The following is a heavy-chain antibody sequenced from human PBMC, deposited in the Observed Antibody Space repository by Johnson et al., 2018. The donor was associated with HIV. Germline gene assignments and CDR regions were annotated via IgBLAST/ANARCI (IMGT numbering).Heavy chain of an antibody. CDR3: ARDRPIAPFDI. V-gene: IGHV3-30*03. J-gene: IGHJ3*02. CDR2: ISHDGSHK. D-gene: IGHD3-22*01. CDR1: GFTFSS. Sequence: QMLLVESGGGVVQPGRSLRLSCAASGFTFSSMHWDRQAPGKGLEWVAVISHDGSHKYYADSVKGRFSLSRDISKNMLYLQMNSLRPEDTAVYYCARDRPIAPFDIWGQGTMVTVSS.